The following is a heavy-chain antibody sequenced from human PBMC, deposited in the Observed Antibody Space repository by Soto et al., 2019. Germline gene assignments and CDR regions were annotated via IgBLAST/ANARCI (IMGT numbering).Heavy chain of an antibody. CDR3: ARDERRSIAAENWFDP. V-gene: IGHV1-18*01. Sequence: ASVKVSCKASGYTFTSYGISWVRQAPGQGLEWMGWISAYNGNTNYAQKLQGRVTMTTDTSTSTAYIELRSLRSDDTAVYYCARDERRSIAAENWFDPWGQGTLVTVSS. CDR1: GYTFTSYG. J-gene: IGHJ5*02. D-gene: IGHD6-6*01. CDR2: ISAYNGNT.